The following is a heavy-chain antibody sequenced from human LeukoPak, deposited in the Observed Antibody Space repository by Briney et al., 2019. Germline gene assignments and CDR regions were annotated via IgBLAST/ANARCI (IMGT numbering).Heavy chain of an antibody. Sequence: SETLSLTCTVSDASISGYYWSWIRQPPAKGLEWIGSIHFSGSTNYNPSLRSRVTISVDTSKNQLSLKLSSVTAADTAVYYCARDLGGIYFGYWGQGTLVTVSS. CDR2: IHFSGST. V-gene: IGHV4-59*01. CDR1: DASISGYY. D-gene: IGHD1-26*01. J-gene: IGHJ4*02. CDR3: ARDLGGIYFGY.